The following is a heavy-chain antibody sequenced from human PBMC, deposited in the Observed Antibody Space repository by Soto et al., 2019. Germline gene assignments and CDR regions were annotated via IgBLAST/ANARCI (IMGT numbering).Heavy chain of an antibody. V-gene: IGHV4-61*08. CDR1: GASIYNGGYF. J-gene: IGHJ5*02. CDR2: IHNSGST. D-gene: IGHD2-2*01. Sequence: SETLCLTCSVSGASIYNGGYFWSWISQSPGKGLEWIGHIHNSGSTYYNPSLESRVTISVDTPKNQFSLKLSSVTAADTAVYYCAREGGPANWFDPWGQGTLVTVSS. CDR3: AREGGPANWFDP.